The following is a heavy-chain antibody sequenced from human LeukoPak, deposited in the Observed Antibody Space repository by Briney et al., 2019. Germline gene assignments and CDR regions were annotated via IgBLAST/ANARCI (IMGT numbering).Heavy chain of an antibody. CDR1: GGSISSYY. D-gene: IGHD1-26*01. J-gene: IGHJ4*02. CDR3: ARFSGSYPLFDY. CDR2: IYYSGST. Sequence: SETLSLTCTVSGGSISSYYWSWIRQPPGKGLEWIGYIYYSGSTNYNPSLKSRVTISVDTFKNQFSLKLSSVTAADTAVYYCARFSGSYPLFDYWGQGTLVTVSS. V-gene: IGHV4-59*01.